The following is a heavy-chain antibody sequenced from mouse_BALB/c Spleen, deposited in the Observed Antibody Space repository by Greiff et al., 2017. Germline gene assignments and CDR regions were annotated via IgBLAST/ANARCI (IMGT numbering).Heavy chain of an antibody. D-gene: IGHD2-4*01. CDR2: ISSGSSTI. CDR3: ARRGTMITTGAMDY. V-gene: IGHV5-17*02. CDR1: GFTFSSFG. Sequence: EVQVVESGGGLVQPGGSRKLSCAASGFTFSSFGMHWVRQAPEKGLEWVAYISSGSSTIYYADTVKGRFTISRDNPKNTLFLQMTSLRSEDTAMYYCARRGTMITTGAMDYWGQGTSVTVSS. J-gene: IGHJ4*01.